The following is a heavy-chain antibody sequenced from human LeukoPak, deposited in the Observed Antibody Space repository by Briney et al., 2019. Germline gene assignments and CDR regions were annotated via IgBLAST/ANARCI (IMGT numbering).Heavy chain of an antibody. J-gene: IGHJ3*02. Sequence: GALRLSCAASGFTFSDYNMRWIRQAPGKGLEWVSIIYSGGSTFYADSVKGRFTISRDNSKNTLYLQMNSLRAEDTAVYYCARGGSYLSAFDIWGQGTMVTVSS. CDR1: GFTFSDYN. D-gene: IGHD1-26*01. CDR3: ARGGSYLSAFDI. V-gene: IGHV3-53*01. CDR2: IYSGGST.